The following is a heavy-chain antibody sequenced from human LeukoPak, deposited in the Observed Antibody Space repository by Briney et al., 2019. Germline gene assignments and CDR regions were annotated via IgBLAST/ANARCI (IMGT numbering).Heavy chain of an antibody. V-gene: IGHV3-23*01. CDR3: ARGGGLDV. J-gene: IGHJ6*02. CDR1: GFIFSNYG. CDR2: ISASGSAT. D-gene: IGHD3-16*01. Sequence: GGSLRLSCAASGFIFSNYGMNWVRQAPGKGLEWVAAISASGSATSYADSVRGRFTISRDNSKSTTYLQMNSLRAEDTAVYFCARGGGLDVWGQGATVTVSS.